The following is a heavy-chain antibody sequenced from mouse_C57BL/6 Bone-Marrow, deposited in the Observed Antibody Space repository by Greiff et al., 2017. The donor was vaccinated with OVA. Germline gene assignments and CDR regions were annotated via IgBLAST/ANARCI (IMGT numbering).Heavy chain of an antibody. D-gene: IGHD1-1*01. J-gene: IGHJ4*01. Sequence: QVQLQQSGPELVKPGASVKISCKASGYAFSSSWMNWVKQRPGKGLEWIGRIYPGDGDTNYNGKFKGKATLTADKSSSTAYMQLSSLTSEDSAVYFCARSRRGFITTMDYWGQGTSVTVSS. CDR2: IYPGDGDT. CDR3: ARSRRGFITTMDY. CDR1: GYAFSSSW. V-gene: IGHV1-82*01.